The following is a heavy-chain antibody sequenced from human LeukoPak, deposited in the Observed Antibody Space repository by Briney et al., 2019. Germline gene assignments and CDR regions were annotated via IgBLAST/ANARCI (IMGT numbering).Heavy chain of an antibody. J-gene: IGHJ4*02. V-gene: IGHV1-2*02. CDR3: ARRTLEMATITD. Sequence: ASVKVSCKASGYTFTGYYMHWVRQAPGQGLEWMGWINPNSGGTNYAQKFQGRVTMTRDTSISTAYMELSRLRSDDTAVYYCARRTLEMATITDWGQGTLVTVSS. D-gene: IGHD5-24*01. CDR1: GYTFTGYY. CDR2: INPNSGGT.